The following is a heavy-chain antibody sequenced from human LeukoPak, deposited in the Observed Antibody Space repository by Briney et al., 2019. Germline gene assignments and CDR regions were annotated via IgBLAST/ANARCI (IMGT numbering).Heavy chain of an antibody. V-gene: IGHV4-59*01. J-gene: IGHJ4*02. CDR2: IYYSGST. CDR3: ARETGAGSSPYFDY. D-gene: IGHD3-10*01. Sequence: SETLSLTCTVSGGSISSCYWSWIRQPPGKGLEWIGYIYYSGSTNYNPSLKSRVTISVDTSKNQFSLKLNSVTAADTAVYYCARETGAGSSPYFDYWGQGTLVTVSS. CDR1: GGSISSCY.